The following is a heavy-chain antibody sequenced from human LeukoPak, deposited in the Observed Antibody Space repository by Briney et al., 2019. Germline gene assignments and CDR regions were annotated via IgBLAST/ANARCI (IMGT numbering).Heavy chain of an antibody. V-gene: IGHV5-51*01. CDR1: GYSFTSYG. D-gene: IGHD3-10*01. Sequence: GESLKISCKGSGYSFTSYGIGWVRQMPGKGLEWMGLIYPGDSTTRINPSFQGQVPNSADESISTADLQWSSLKASDNAMYYCARWPDGPGMYYFDYWGEGTLVSVSS. CDR3: ARWPDGPGMYYFDY. J-gene: IGHJ4*02. CDR2: IYPGDSTT.